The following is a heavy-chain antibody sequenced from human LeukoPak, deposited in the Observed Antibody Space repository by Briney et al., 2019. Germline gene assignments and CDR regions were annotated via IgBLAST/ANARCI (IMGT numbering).Heavy chain of an antibody. D-gene: IGHD6-6*01. CDR2: INPNSGGT. J-gene: IGHJ4*02. CDR3: VRGYSSSSWVDY. V-gene: IGHV1-2*02. Sequence: ASVKVSCKASGYTFIGYYMHWVRQAPGQGLEWMGWINPNSGGTNYAQKFQGRVTMTRDTSITTAYMELSRLRSDDTAIYYCVRGYSSSSWVDYWGQGTLVTVSS. CDR1: GYTFIGYY.